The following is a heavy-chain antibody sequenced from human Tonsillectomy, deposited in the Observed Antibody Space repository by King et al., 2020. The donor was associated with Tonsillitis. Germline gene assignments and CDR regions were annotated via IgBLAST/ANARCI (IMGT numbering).Heavy chain of an antibody. D-gene: IGHD2-2*01. CDR2: IKEDGSEK. CDR1: GFSFNSYW. Sequence: VQLVESGGGLVQPGGSLRLSRAASGFSFNSYWMVWVRQAPGKGLEWVANIKEDGSEKYFVDSVRGRFTISRDNAKNSLYLPMSSLRAEDTAVYYCVRDAMRGGDFDYWGQGTLVTVSS. CDR3: VRDAMRGGDFDY. J-gene: IGHJ4*02. V-gene: IGHV3-7*01.